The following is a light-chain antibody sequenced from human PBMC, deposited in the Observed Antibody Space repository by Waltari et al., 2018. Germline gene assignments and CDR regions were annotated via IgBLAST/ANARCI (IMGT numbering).Light chain of an antibody. J-gene: IGLJ3*02. CDR2: DDN. CDR3: QVWDSVTDPWV. CDR1: SIESKM. V-gene: IGLV3-21*02. Sequence: SYVLTQPPSVSVAPGQTARITCGGNSIESKMVHWYQRKPGQAPVLGVYDDNHRPSGIPERFSGANFWNTSTLTISRVEAGDEADYLCQVWDSVTDPWVFGGGTKLTVL.